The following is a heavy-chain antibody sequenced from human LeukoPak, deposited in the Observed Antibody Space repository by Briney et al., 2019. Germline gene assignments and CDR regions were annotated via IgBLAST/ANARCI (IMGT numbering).Heavy chain of an antibody. V-gene: IGHV3-30*02. J-gene: IGHJ4*02. CDR3: ARGSSISAHPPCDY. Sequence: GGSLRLSCTASGFSFSSYGMHWVRQAPGKGLEWMSFIRYDGNNQYYADSVKGRFTISRDNAKNTLYLQMSSLRSDDTAVYYCARGSSISAHPPCDYWGQGTLVTVSS. CDR2: IRYDGNNQ. D-gene: IGHD6-13*01. CDR1: GFSFSSYG.